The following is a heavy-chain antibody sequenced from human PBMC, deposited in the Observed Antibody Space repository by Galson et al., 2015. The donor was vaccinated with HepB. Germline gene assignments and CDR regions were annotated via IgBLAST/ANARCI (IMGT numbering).Heavy chain of an antibody. Sequence: GSISSSSYYWGWIRQPPGKGLEWIGSIYYSGSTYYNPSLKSRVTISVDTSKNQFSLKLSSVTAADTAVYYCARGGLTFGELLSLWGLGFDPWGQGTLVTVSS. J-gene: IGHJ5*02. CDR2: IYYSGST. CDR1: GSISSSSYY. CDR3: ARGGLTFGELLSLWGLGFDP. V-gene: IGHV4-39*01. D-gene: IGHD3-10*01.